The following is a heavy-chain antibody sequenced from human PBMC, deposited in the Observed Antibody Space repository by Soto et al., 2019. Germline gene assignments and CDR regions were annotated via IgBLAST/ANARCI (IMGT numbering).Heavy chain of an antibody. CDR3: ARGAQWLVPDPFDY. CDR2: MNPNSGNT. J-gene: IGHJ4*02. Sequence: QVQLVQSGAEVKKPGASVKVSCKASGYTFTSYDINGLRQATGQGLEWMGWMNPNSGNTGYAQKFQGRVTMTRNTSISTAYMELSSLRSEDTAVYYCARGAQWLVPDPFDYWGQGTLVTVSS. D-gene: IGHD6-19*01. CDR1: GYTFTSYD. V-gene: IGHV1-8*01.